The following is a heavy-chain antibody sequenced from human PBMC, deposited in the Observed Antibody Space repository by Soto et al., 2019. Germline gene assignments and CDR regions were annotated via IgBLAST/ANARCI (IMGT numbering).Heavy chain of an antibody. CDR3: AKGDGGLRDNWKYYYYAFEV. V-gene: IGHV1-69*06. J-gene: IGHJ6*02. CDR2: ISPMYGTA. Sequence: ASEKVSCKASGCTFSRYAFRWVRQAPGQGREWMGGISPMYGTANYAQKFQGRVTIIADRYTNTVYMELSSLRSEDTAVYYCAKGDGGLRDNWKYYYYAFEVWGPGTSVTVSS. CDR1: GCTFSRYA. D-gene: IGHD1-1*01.